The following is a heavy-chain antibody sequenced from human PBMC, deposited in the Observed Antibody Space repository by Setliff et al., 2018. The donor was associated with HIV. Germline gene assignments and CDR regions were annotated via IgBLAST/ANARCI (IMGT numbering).Heavy chain of an antibody. CDR1: GGFVSRSNYV. J-gene: IGHJ6*03. V-gene: IGHV4-39*01. CDR2: IYYSGTT. Sequence: PSETLSLTCTLAGGFVSRSNYVWGWVRQSPKKGLEWIGSIYYSGTTYYNPTLKSRVSISIDTPKNQFSLKLTSMTAADTAVYYCVRTGSSTSWGIYYYYYMDSGGKGSTVTVSS. D-gene: IGHD3-10*01. CDR3: VRTGSSTSWGIYYYYYMDS.